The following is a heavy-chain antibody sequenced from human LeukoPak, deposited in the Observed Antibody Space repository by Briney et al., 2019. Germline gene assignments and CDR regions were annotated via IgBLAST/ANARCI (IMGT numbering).Heavy chain of an antibody. J-gene: IGHJ4*02. CDR3: ARVSYCGGDCRRSFFDY. Sequence: GGSLRLSCAASGFTFSSYGMHWVRQAPGKGLEWVSSISSSSSYIYYADSVKGRFTISRDNAKNSLYLQMNSLRAKDTAVYYCARVSYCGGDCRRSFFDYWGQGTLVTVSS. CDR2: ISSSSSYI. CDR1: GFTFSSYG. D-gene: IGHD2-21*02. V-gene: IGHV3-21*01.